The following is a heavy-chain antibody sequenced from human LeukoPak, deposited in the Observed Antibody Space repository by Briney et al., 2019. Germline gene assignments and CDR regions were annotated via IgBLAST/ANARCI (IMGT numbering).Heavy chain of an antibody. CDR1: GFTFSSYE. CDR2: ISYDGSNK. D-gene: IGHD3-22*01. Sequence: GGSLRLSCAASGFTFSSYEMNWVRQAPGKGLEWVAVISYDGSNKYYADSVKGRFTISRDNSKNTLYLQMNSLRAEDTAVYYCANGGYYDSSGYLTGSDYWGQGTLVTVSS. V-gene: IGHV3-30*04. J-gene: IGHJ4*02. CDR3: ANGGYYDSSGYLTGSDY.